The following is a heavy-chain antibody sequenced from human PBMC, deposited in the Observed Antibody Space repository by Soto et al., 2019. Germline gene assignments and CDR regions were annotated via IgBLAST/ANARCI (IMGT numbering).Heavy chain of an antibody. V-gene: IGHV1-18*01. J-gene: IGHJ6*02. CDR2: INTYNGNT. Sequence: QVQLVQSGAEVKNPGASVKVSRKASGYTLTRYGIGWARQAPGQGLEWMGWINTYNGNTNYAQNVQGRVTLTTDTSTSTAYMELRSLRSNDTAIYYCAMVDVYVTPSPQDVWGQGTTVIVSS. CDR3: AMVDVYVTPSPQDV. CDR1: GYTLTRYG. D-gene: IGHD3-16*01.